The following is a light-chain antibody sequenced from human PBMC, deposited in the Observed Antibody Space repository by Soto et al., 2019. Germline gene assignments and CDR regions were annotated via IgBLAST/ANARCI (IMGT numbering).Light chain of an antibody. J-gene: IGLJ2*01. CDR3: SSYTSSSTHVV. CDR1: SSDVGNYNY. V-gene: IGLV2-14*01. CDR2: DVS. Sequence: QSALTQPASVSGSPGQSITISCTGTSSDVGNYNYVSWYQQYPDKAPKLMIYDVSNRPSGVSNRFSGSKSGNTASLTISGLQAEDEADYYCSSYTSSSTHVVFGRGTKVTVL.